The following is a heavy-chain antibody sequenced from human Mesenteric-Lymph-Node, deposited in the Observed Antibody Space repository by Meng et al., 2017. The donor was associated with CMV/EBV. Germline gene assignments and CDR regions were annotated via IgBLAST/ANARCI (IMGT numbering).Heavy chain of an antibody. V-gene: IGHV4-34*01. CDR3: ARGSSYDILTGYFDY. J-gene: IGHJ4*02. CDR2: INHSGST. D-gene: IGHD3-9*01. CDR1: VGSFSGYY. Sequence: QWAAGLFKPSEPLSVTCAVYVGSFSGYYWNWIRQSPAKGLEWIGEINHSGSTTYNPSFTSRIIISVDTSTNQISLNMSSVTAADTAVYYCARGSSYDILTGYFDYWGQGALVTVSS.